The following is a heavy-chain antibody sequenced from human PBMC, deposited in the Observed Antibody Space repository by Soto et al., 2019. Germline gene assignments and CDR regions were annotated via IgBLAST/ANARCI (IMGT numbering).Heavy chain of an antibody. CDR1: GGSISSSSHY. CDR2: IFYSGST. J-gene: IGHJ4*02. Sequence: LQLRESGPGLVKPSETLSLTCTVSGGSISSSSHYWGWIRQPPGKVLEWIGSIFYSGSTYYNPSLMSRVTISVDTSKNQFSLKLSSVTAADTAVYYCARRESYDILTGYYHFDYWGQGILVTVSS. CDR3: ARRESYDILTGYYHFDY. V-gene: IGHV4-39*01. D-gene: IGHD3-9*01.